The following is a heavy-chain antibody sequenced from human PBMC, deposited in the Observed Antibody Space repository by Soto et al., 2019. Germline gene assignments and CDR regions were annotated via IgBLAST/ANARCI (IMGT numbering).Heavy chain of an antibody. CDR1: GFTFNSSE. J-gene: IGHJ6*02. Sequence: GGSLILSCAAFGFTFNSSEMNWVRQRTGKGLEWISYSRRSGDIIYYEASGRGRFTITSDSANNSLYLQMTELRADDTAVYYCARYGARPNYAYYGMDIWGQGTTVTVSS. CDR2: SRRSGDII. CDR3: ARYGARPNYAYYGMDI. D-gene: IGHD2-8*01. V-gene: IGHV3-48*03.